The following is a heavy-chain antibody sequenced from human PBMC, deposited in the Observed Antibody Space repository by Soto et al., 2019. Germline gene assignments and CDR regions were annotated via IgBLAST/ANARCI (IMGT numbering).Heavy chain of an antibody. D-gene: IGHD2-21*01. Sequence: QVQLVQSGAEVEKPGASVKVSCKAAGYSFTAFYIHWVRQARGQGFEWLGWINPNSGGTYYSQKFRARVTLTRDTSISTAYMELTGLSSDDMAVYYCARANSIRPYFYNMDVWGQGTTVTVSS. V-gene: IGHV1-2*02. CDR2: INPNSGGT. CDR1: GYSFTAFY. CDR3: ARANSIRPYFYNMDV. J-gene: IGHJ6*03.